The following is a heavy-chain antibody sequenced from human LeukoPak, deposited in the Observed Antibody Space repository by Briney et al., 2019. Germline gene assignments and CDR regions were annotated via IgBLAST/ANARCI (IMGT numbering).Heavy chain of an antibody. J-gene: IGHJ4*02. Sequence: PGGSLRLSCAASGFTFSSYGMHWVRQAPGKGLEWVAVIWFDGSDTRYADSVKGRFTIFRDDSKNTVYLQMNSLRVEDTAIYYCGRGNFPHCSGDCFDSWGQGTLVTVSS. CDR2: IWFDGSDT. V-gene: IGHV3-33*08. CDR1: GFTFSSYG. CDR3: GRGNFPHCSGDCFDS. D-gene: IGHD2-21*02.